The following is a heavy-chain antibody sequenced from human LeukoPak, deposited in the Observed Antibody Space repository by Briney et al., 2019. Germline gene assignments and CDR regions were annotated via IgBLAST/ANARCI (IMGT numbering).Heavy chain of an antibody. J-gene: IGHJ4*02. V-gene: IGHV3-49*04. CDR2: ISSEAYGGTP. Sequence: PGGSLRLSCAASGFTFSSYGMHWVRQAPGKGLEWVGFISSEAYGGTPEYAASVKGRFTISRDDSKSIAYLQMNSLKTEDTAVYYCTRDQTPYYWGQGTLVTVSS. CDR1: GFTFSSYG. CDR3: TRDQTPYY.